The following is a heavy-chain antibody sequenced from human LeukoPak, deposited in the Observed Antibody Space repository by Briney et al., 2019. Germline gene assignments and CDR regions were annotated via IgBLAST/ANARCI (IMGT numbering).Heavy chain of an antibody. V-gene: IGHV4-34*01. CDR3: ARTLKTYYYDSSGYEDAFDI. Sequence: SETLSLTCTVSGGSISGYYWSWIRQPPGKGLEWIGEINHSGSTNYNPSLKSRVTISVDTSKNQFSLKLSSVTAADTAVYYCARTLKTYYYDSSGYEDAFDIWGQGTMVTVSS. D-gene: IGHD3-22*01. CDR1: GGSISGYY. J-gene: IGHJ3*02. CDR2: INHSGST.